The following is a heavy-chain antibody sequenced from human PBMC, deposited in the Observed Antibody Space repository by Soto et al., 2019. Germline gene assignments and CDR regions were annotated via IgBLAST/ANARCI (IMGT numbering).Heavy chain of an antibody. D-gene: IGHD4-17*01. CDR2: IKPYNDNT. Sequence: QVQVVQSGAEVKMPGASVKVSCKTSGYTFSSYDISWVRQPPGQGLEWMGRIKPYNDNTHYAQRFPGRVTMPPDTYTTTAYMALRSLTSDDTDVYYCAREGYGDYCYWGQGTLVTVSS. CDR1: GYTFSSYD. J-gene: IGHJ4*02. V-gene: IGHV1-18*01. CDR3: AREGYGDYCY.